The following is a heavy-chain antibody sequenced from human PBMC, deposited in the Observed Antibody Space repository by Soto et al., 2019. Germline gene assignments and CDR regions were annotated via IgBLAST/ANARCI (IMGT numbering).Heavy chain of an antibody. CDR2: IWYDGSDK. J-gene: IGHJ6*02. V-gene: IGHV3-33*01. D-gene: IGHD3-10*01. CDR3: AREHYRERGMDV. Sequence: QVQLVESGGGVVQPGRSLRLSCAASGFTFSSYGIHWVRQAPGKGLESVAVIWYDGSDKHYADSVKGRFTISRDNSKNTVYLQMDSRRAEDTAVYHCAREHYRERGMDVWGQGTTVTVS. CDR1: GFTFSSYG.